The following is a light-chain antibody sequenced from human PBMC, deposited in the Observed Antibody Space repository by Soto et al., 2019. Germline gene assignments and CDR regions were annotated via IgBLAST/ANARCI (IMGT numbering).Light chain of an antibody. CDR1: SSDVGAYNF. V-gene: IGLV2-14*01. CDR3: SSYTTSATSV. J-gene: IGLJ7*01. Sequence: QSALTQPASVSGSPGQSITISCTGTSSDVGAYNFVSWYQQHPGKAPKLIIYEVSDRPSGVSNRFSGSKSGNTASLTISGLQAEDEADYYCSSYTTSATSVFGIGTQLTVL. CDR2: EVS.